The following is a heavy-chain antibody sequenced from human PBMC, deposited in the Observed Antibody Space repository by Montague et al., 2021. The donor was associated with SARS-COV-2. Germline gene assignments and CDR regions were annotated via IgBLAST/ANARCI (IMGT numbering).Heavy chain of an antibody. J-gene: IGHJ6*02. CDR2: IYYSGST. CDR1: GGSISSSSYY. V-gene: IGHV4-39*07. Sequence: SETLSLTCTVSGGSISSSSYYWGWIRQPPGKGLEWIGSIYYSGSTYYNPSLKSRVTISVDTSKNQFSLKLSSVTAADTAVYYCARGWRKQLVRLSGMDVWGQGTTVTVSS. D-gene: IGHD6-13*01. CDR3: ARGWRKQLVRLSGMDV.